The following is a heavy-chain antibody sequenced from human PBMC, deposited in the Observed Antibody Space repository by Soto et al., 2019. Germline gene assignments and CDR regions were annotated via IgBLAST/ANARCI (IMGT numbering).Heavy chain of an antibody. Sequence: QLQLQESGPGLVKPSETPSLTCTVSGGSISSSGYYWGWIRQSPGKGLEWIGSIYYTGSIYSNPSLKSRVTTSVDTSKNQFSLKLSSVTAADTAVYYCARHSVGFVFDYWGQGTLVTVSS. CDR3: ARHSVGFVFDY. J-gene: IGHJ4*02. D-gene: IGHD5-12*01. V-gene: IGHV4-39*01. CDR2: IYYTGSI. CDR1: GGSISSSGYY.